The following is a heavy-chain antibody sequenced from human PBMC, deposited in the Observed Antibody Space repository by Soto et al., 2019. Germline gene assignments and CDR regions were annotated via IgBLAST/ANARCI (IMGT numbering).Heavy chain of an antibody. V-gene: IGHV3-74*01. J-gene: IGHJ6*03. Sequence: GGPLRLSCAASGFTFSSYWMHWVRPAPGKGLVWVSRINTDGSSTSYADSVKGRFTISRDNAKNTLYLQMNSLRAEDTAVYYCAREVTFFDYYYYMDVWGKGTTVTVSS. CDR1: GFTFSSYW. CDR2: INTDGSST. CDR3: AREVTFFDYYYYMDV. D-gene: IGHD4-4*01.